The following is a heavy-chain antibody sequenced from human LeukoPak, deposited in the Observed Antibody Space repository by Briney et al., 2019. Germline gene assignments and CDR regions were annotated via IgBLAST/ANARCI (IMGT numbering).Heavy chain of an antibody. CDR2: VSRSSRFI. CDR3: ARVSDAFDYFFDS. CDR1: GFSFSTYS. J-gene: IGHJ4*02. Sequence: GGSLRLSCAASGFSFSTYSMNWVRQAPGKGLEWVSSVSRSSRFIFYADSVQGRFTISRDDAKDSLFLQMNSLRAEDTAVYYCARVSDAFDYFFDSWGQGTLVTVSS. V-gene: IGHV3-21*01. D-gene: IGHD5-12*01.